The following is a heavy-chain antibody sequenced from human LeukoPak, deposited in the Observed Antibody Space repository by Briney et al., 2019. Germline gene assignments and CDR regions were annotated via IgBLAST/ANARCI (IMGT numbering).Heavy chain of an antibody. CDR3: ARSHDPPYYDFWSGWSPYNY. J-gene: IGHJ4*02. V-gene: IGHV3-21*01. D-gene: IGHD3-3*01. Sequence: GGSLRLSCAASGFTFSSYSMNWVRQAPGKGLEWVSSISSSSSYIYYADSVKGRFTISRDNAKNSLYLQMNSLRAEDTAVYYCARSHDPPYYDFWSGWSPYNYWGQGTLVTVSS. CDR1: GFTFSSYS. CDR2: ISSSSSYI.